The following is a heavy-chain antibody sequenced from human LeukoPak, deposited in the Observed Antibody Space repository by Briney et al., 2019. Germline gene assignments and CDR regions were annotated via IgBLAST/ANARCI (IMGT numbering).Heavy chain of an antibody. CDR1: GGSISSYY. J-gene: IGHJ3*02. CDR3: ARDTWELTAFDI. D-gene: IGHD1-26*01. Sequence: SETLSLTCTVSGGSISSYYWSWIRQPAGKGLEWIGRIYTRGSTNYNPSLKSRVTMSVDTSKNQFSLKLSSVTAADTAVYYCARDTWELTAFDIWGQGTMVTVSS. CDR2: IYTRGST. V-gene: IGHV4-4*07.